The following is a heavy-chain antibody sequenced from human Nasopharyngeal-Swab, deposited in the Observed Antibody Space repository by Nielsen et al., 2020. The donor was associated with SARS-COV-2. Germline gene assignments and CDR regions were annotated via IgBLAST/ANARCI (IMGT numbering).Heavy chain of an antibody. Sequence: AETLSLTCTVSGGSISSRRDYWGWIRQPPGKGLEWIGSIYYSGSTYYNRTRKSRVTISVDTSKNQFSLKLSSVPAADTAVYYCATYGYGSYYYYYMDVWGKGTTVTVSS. D-gene: IGHD5-18*01. CDR1: GGSISSRRDY. V-gene: IGHV4-39*01. J-gene: IGHJ6*03. CDR3: ATYGYGSYYYYYMDV. CDR2: IYYSGST.